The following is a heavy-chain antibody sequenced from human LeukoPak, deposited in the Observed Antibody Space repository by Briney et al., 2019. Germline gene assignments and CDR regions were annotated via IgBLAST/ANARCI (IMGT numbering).Heavy chain of an antibody. CDR2: IKQDGSEK. CDR1: GFTFSSYW. V-gene: IGHV3-7*01. CDR3: ASGGTRIAAAGTHFQH. J-gene: IGHJ1*01. D-gene: IGHD6-13*01. Sequence: GGSLRLSCAASGFTFSSYWMSWVRQAPGKGLEWVANIKQDGSEKYYVDSVKGRFTISRDNAKNSLYLQMNSLRAEDTAVYYCASGGTRIAAAGTHFQHWGQGTLVTVSS.